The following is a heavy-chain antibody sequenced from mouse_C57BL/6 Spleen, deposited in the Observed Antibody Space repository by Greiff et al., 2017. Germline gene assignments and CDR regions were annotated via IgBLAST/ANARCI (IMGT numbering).Heavy chain of an antibody. D-gene: IGHD1-1*01. J-gene: IGHJ1*03. Sequence: EVMLVESGGGLVKPGGSLKLSCAASGFTFSSYAMSWVRQTPEKRLEWVATISDGGSYTYYPDNVKGRLTISRDNAKNNLYLQMSHLKSEDTAMYYCARDHYYGSSYGYFDVWGTGTTVTVSS. CDR3: ARDHYYGSSYGYFDV. CDR2: ISDGGSYT. V-gene: IGHV5-4*01. CDR1: GFTFSSYA.